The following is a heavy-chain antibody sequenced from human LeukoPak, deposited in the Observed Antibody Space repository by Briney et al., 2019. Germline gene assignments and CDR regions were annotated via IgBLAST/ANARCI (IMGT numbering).Heavy chain of an antibody. Sequence: PSETLSLTCTVSGGSISSGTYYWGWIRQPPGKGLEWIGSIYYSGSTYYNPSHKSRVTISVDTSKNQFSLKLSSVTAADTAVYYCARDRGGGYFDYWGQGTLVTVSS. CDR3: ARDRGGGYFDY. CDR2: IYYSGST. J-gene: IGHJ4*02. D-gene: IGHD3-10*01. V-gene: IGHV4-39*07. CDR1: GGSISSGTYY.